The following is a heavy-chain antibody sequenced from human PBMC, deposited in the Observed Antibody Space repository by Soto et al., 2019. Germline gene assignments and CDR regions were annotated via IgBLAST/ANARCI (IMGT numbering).Heavy chain of an antibody. V-gene: IGHV4-4*02. CDR2: IHHSGGT. Sequence: QVQLQESGPGLVKPSGTLSLTCAVSGDSISSDNWWSWVRQSPGKGLEWLAEIHHSGGTNYNPSLTGRVSISLDRPKNQFSLKLRSVTAADTALYYCARDQCIGGNCYPNMGDWYFDVWGRGTLVTVSS. D-gene: IGHD2-15*01. CDR3: ARDQCIGGNCYPNMGDWYFDV. J-gene: IGHJ2*01. CDR1: GDSISSDNW.